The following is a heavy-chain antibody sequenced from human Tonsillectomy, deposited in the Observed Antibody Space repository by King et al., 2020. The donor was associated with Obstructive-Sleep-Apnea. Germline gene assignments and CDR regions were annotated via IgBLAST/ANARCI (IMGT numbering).Heavy chain of an antibody. J-gene: IGHJ6*02. V-gene: IGHV3-23*04. CDR1: GFTFSSYA. CDR3: AKGEPLYYDILTGYYPIYYYYGMDV. CDR2: ISGSGGST. D-gene: IGHD3-9*01. Sequence: VQLVESGGGLVKPGGSLRLSCAASGFTFSSYAMSWVRQAPGKGLEWVSAISGSGGSTYYADSVKGRFTISRDNSKNTLYLQMNSLRAEDTAVYYCAKGEPLYYDILTGYYPIYYYYGMDVWGQGTTVTVSS.